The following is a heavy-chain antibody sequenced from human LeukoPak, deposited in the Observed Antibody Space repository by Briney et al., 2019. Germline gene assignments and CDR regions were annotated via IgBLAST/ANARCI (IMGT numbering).Heavy chain of an antibody. CDR1: GGSISSYY. Sequence: SETLSLTCPVCGGSISSYYWSWIRQPPAKGLEWIGYIYYSGSTNYNPSLKSRVTISVDTSRNQFSLKLTSVTAADTAVYYCAKGRTGGDYWGQGTLVTVSS. J-gene: IGHJ4*02. D-gene: IGHD3-10*01. V-gene: IGHV4-59*01. CDR2: IYYSGST. CDR3: AKGRTGGDY.